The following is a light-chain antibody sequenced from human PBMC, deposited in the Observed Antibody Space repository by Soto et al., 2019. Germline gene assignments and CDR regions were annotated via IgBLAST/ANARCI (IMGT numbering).Light chain of an antibody. Sequence: QSVLTQPASVSGSPGQSIPISCTGPSSDVGGYNYVSWYQQHPGKAPKLMIYEVSNRPSGVSNRFSGSKSGNTASLTISGLQAEDEADYYCTSYTSSITYVFGTGTKLTVL. V-gene: IGLV2-14*01. CDR1: SSDVGGYNY. CDR2: EVS. J-gene: IGLJ1*01. CDR3: TSYTSSITYV.